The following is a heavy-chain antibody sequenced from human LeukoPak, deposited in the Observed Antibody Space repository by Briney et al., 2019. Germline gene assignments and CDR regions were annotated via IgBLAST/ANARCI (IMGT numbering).Heavy chain of an antibody. J-gene: IGHJ4*02. CDR3: AKTPHTSQPTLGGYDY. V-gene: IGHV1-46*01. D-gene: IGHD4-23*01. CDR2: INPSGGST. CDR1: GYTFTSYY. Sequence: ASVKVSCKASGYTFTSYYMHWVRQAPGQGLEWMGIINPSGGSTSYAQKFQGRVTMTRDMSTSTVYMELSSLRSEDTAVYYCAKTPHTSQPTLGGYDYWGQGTLVTVSS.